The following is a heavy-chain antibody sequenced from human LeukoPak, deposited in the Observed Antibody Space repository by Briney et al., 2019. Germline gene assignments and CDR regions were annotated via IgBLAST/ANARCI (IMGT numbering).Heavy chain of an antibody. D-gene: IGHD5-24*01. J-gene: IGHJ4*02. V-gene: IGHV3-66*01. Sequence: GGSLTLSCAASGFAVSSKYMNWVRQAPGKGLEWVTVIYLDGRADYADSVKGRFTISSDNSKNTVYLQMNSLKDEDTAVYYCARDAETSLANWGQGTLVTVSP. CDR1: GFAVSSKY. CDR3: ARDAETSLAN. CDR2: IYLDGRA.